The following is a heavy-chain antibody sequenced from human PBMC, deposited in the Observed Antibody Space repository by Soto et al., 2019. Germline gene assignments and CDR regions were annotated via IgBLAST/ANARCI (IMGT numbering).Heavy chain of an antibody. CDR3: TTPLGYCSSTSCRGFGS. D-gene: IGHD2-2*01. CDR2: IKSKTDGGTT. J-gene: IGHJ5*02. Sequence: EVQLVESGGGLVKPGGSLRLSCAASGFTFSNAWMSWVRQAPGMGLEWVGRIKSKTDGGTTDYAAPVKGRFTISRDDSKNTLYLQMNSLKTEDTAVYYCTTPLGYCSSTSCRGFGSWGQGTLVTVSS. V-gene: IGHV3-15*01. CDR1: GFTFSNAW.